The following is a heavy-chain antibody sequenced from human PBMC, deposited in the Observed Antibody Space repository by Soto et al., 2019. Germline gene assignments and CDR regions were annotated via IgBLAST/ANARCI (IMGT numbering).Heavy chain of an antibody. D-gene: IGHD3-3*02. V-gene: IGHV3-64D*06. CDR1: GFTFSSYA. J-gene: IGHJ5*01. CDR3: VKGKYSISGLLDWFDP. CDR2: ISSNGGST. Sequence: GGSLRLSCSGSGFTFSSYAMHWVRQAPGKGLEYASAISSNGGSTYYADSVKGRFTISRDNSKKTLYLQMTSLRVEDTAVYYCVKGKYSISGLLDWFDPWGQGTVVTVSS.